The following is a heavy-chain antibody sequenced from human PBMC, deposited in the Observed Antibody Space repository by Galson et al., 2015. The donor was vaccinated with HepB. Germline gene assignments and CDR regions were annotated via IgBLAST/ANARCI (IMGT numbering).Heavy chain of an antibody. V-gene: IGHV3-33*01. D-gene: IGHD2-15*01. Sequence: SLRLSCAASGFTFSSYGMHWVRQAPGKGLEWVAVIWYDGSNKYYADSVKGRFTISRDNSKNTLYLQMNSLRAEDTAVYYCAREPSGGYFDYWGQGTLVTVSS. CDR2: IWYDGSNK. CDR3: AREPSGGYFDY. J-gene: IGHJ4*02. CDR1: GFTFSSYG.